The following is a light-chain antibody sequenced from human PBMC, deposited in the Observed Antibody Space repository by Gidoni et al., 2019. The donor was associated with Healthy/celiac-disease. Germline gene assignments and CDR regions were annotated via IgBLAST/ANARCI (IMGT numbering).Light chain of an antibody. CDR1: QSISSY. J-gene: IGKJ1*01. CDR2: AAS. V-gene: IGKV1-39*01. CDR3: QQSYSTPPWT. Sequence: DIHMTQSPSSLSASVGDRVTITCRASQSISSYLNWYQQKPGKAPKLMIYAASSLQSGVPSRFSGSGSGTDFTLTISSLQPEEFATYYCQQSYSTPPWTFGQGTKVEIK.